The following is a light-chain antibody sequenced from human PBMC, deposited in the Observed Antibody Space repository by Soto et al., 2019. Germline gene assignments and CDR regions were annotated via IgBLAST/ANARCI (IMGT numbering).Light chain of an antibody. V-gene: IGKV3-20*01. CDR3: QQYASSPLT. CDR2: GAS. CDR1: QTVGNNY. Sequence: EIVLTQSPGTLSLSPGERATLSCRASQTVGNNYVAWYQQIRGQTPRLLIYGASNRATGIPDRIRGSGSGTDFTLTISRLEPEDFAVYYCQQYASSPLTFGGGTKVEIK. J-gene: IGKJ4*01.